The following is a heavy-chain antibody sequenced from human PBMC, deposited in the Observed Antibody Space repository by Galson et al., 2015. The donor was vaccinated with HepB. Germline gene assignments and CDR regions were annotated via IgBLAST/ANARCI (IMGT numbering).Heavy chain of an antibody. CDR3: TTDRRGSGWYTY. V-gene: IGHV3-15*01. CDR2: IRSKTDGRTT. J-gene: IGHJ4*02. Sequence: SLRLSCAASGFTFSNAWMTWVRQAPGKGLEWVGRIRSKTDGRTTDYAAPVKGGFTISRDDSKNTLYLQMNSLKTEDTAVYYCTTDRRGSGWYTYWGQGTLVTVSS. D-gene: IGHD6-19*01. CDR1: GFTFSNAW.